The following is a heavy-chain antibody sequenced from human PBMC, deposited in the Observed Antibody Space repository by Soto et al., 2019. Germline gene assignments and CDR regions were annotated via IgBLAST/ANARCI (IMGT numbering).Heavy chain of an antibody. Sequence: EMQLVQSGAEVRKSGASLKTSCVGSGFSFSRYTFGWVRQVHGTGLEWMGVIHPGDSDTIYSPSFPGQDTISADKSISSSYLQWSSLKASDTAMYYCTLSYGDTYYYFSGMDVWGQGTTVTVSS. CDR2: IHPGDSDT. CDR3: TLSYGDTYYYFSGMDV. V-gene: IGHV5-51*01. D-gene: IGHD4-17*01. J-gene: IGHJ6*02. CDR1: GFSFSRYT.